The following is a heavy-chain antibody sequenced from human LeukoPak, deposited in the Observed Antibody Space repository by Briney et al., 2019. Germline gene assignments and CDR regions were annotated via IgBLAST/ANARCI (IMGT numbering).Heavy chain of an antibody. V-gene: IGHV3-30*02. J-gene: IGHJ4*02. CDR2: IRYDGSNK. CDR3: ASDYYYGSGSFYS. D-gene: IGHD3-10*01. Sequence: GGSLRLSCAASGFTFSSYGMHWVRQAPGKGLEWVAFIRYDGSNKYYADSVKGRFTISRDNSKNTLYLQMNSLRAEDTAVYYCASDYYYGSGSFYSWGQGTLVTVSS. CDR1: GFTFSSYG.